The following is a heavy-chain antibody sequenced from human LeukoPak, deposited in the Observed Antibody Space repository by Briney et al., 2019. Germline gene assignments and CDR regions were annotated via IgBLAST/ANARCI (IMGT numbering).Heavy chain of an antibody. V-gene: IGHV5-51*01. D-gene: IGHD3-22*01. CDR2: IYPGDSDT. CDR1: GYSFTSYW. Sequence: GESLKISCKGSGYSFTSYWIGWVRQMPGKGLEWMGIIYPGDSDTRYSPSFQGRVTISADKSISTAYLQWSSLKASDTAMYYCASSYYYDSSGYYPPGYWGQGTLVTVSS. CDR3: ASSYYYDSSGYYPPGY. J-gene: IGHJ4*02.